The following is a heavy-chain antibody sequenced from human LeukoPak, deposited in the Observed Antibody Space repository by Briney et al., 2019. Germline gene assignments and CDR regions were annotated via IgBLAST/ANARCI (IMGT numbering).Heavy chain of an antibody. J-gene: IGHJ5*02. V-gene: IGHV1-69*05. CDR2: IIPIFGTA. D-gene: IGHD6-13*01. Sequence: SVKVSCKASGGTFSSYAISWVRQAPGQGLEWMGGIIPIFGTANYAQKFQGRVTVTTDESTSTAYMELSSLRSEDTAVYYCASSSSWYLGYNWFDPWGQGTLVTVSS. CDR3: ASSSSWYLGYNWFDP. CDR1: GGTFSSYA.